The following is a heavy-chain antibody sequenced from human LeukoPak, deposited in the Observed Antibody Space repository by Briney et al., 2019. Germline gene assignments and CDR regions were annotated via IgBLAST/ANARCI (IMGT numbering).Heavy chain of an antibody. D-gene: IGHD5/OR15-5a*01. Sequence: GGSLRLSCAASGFTFSQYWMSWVRQAPGKGLEWVANIKHDGSEKQDGSEKNYVDSVKGRFTISRDNAKNSLYLQMNSLRAEDTAVYYCARSWLVYYWYYGMDVWGQGTTVTVYS. CDR1: GFTFSQYW. J-gene: IGHJ6*02. V-gene: IGHV3-7*01. CDR3: ARSWLVYYWYYGMDV. CDR2: IKHDGSEKQDGSEK.